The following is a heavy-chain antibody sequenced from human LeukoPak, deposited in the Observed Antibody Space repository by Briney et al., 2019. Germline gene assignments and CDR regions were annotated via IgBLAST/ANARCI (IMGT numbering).Heavy chain of an antibody. Sequence: ASVKVSCNASGYTFTGYFMHWVRQAPGQGLEWMGWINPNTGGTNYAQKFQGRFTMTRDTSISTAYMELSRLRSDDTAVYYCARASRITIFGVFNHWGQGTLVTVSS. CDR3: ARASRITIFGVFNH. CDR1: GYTFTGYF. D-gene: IGHD3-3*01. J-gene: IGHJ4*02. V-gene: IGHV1-2*02. CDR2: INPNTGGT.